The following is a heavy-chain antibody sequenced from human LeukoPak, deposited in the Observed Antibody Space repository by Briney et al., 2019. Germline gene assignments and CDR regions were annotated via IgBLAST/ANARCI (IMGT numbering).Heavy chain of an antibody. CDR3: ASHYGSGFDY. D-gene: IGHD3-10*01. Sequence: SETLSLTCTVSGGSISNYYWSWIRQPPGKGLEWIGYIYYSGSTNYNPSLKSRVTISLDTSKNQFSLRLNSVTAADTAVFYCASHYGSGFDYWGQGTLVTVSS. CDR2: IYYSGST. J-gene: IGHJ4*02. CDR1: GGSISNYY. V-gene: IGHV4-59*01.